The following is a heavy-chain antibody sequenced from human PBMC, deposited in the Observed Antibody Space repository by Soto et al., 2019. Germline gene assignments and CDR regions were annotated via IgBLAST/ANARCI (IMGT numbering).Heavy chain of an antibody. J-gene: IGHJ6*03. CDR3: AREPGIAAAGTSRYYYMDV. CDR1: GFTFSSYS. Sequence: GGSLRLSCAASGFTFSSYSMNWVRQAPGKGLEWVSYISSSSSTIYYADSVKGRFTISRDNAKNSLYLQRNSLRAEDTAVYYCAREPGIAAAGTSRYYYMDVWGKGTTVTVSS. D-gene: IGHD6-13*01. CDR2: ISSSSSTI. V-gene: IGHV3-48*01.